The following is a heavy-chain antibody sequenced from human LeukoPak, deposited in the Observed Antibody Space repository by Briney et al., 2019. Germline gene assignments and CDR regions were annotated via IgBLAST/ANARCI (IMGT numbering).Heavy chain of an antibody. Sequence: GGSLRLSCAASGFTFSSIAMSWVRQAPDKGLEWVSTITRSGGGTYYADSVKGRFTISRDDSKNTLYLQMNSLRAEDTAVYYCAKDLGRYRNNFFDYWGQGNLVTVSS. V-gene: IGHV3-23*01. D-gene: IGHD1-26*01. J-gene: IGHJ4*02. CDR1: GFTFSSIA. CDR3: AKDLGRYRNNFFDY. CDR2: ITRSGGGT.